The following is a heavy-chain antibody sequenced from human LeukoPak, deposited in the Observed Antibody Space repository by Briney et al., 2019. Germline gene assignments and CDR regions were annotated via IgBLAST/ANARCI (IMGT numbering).Heavy chain of an antibody. CDR2: IYYSGST. CDR3: AAEVDILTGYYLDY. D-gene: IGHD3-9*01. V-gene: IGHV4-59*08. Sequence: SETLSLTCTVSGGSISSYYWSWIRQPPGKGLEWIGYIYYSGSTNYNPSLKSRVTISVDTSKNQFSLKLSSVTAADTAVYYCAAEVDILTGYYLDYWGQGTLVTVSS. CDR1: GGSISSYY. J-gene: IGHJ4*02.